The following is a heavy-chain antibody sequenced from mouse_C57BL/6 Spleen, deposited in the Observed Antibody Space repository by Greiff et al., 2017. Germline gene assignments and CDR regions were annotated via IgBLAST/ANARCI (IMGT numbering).Heavy chain of an antibody. Sequence: EVMLVESEGGLVQPGSSMKLSCTASGFTFSDYYMAWVRQVPEKGLEWVANINYDGSSTYYLDSLKSRFIISKDKTKNILYLQMSSLKSEDTATYYCARELGALFGYWGQGTTLTVSS. CDR3: ARELGALFGY. D-gene: IGHD4-1*01. J-gene: IGHJ2*01. V-gene: IGHV5-16*01. CDR2: INYDGSST. CDR1: GFTFSDYY.